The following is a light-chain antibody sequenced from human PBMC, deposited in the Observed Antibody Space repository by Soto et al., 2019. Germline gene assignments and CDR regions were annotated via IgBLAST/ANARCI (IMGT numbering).Light chain of an antibody. CDR3: CSYTSSINYV. CDR1: SSDFDIYKY. CDR2: QVT. J-gene: IGLJ1*01. Sequence: QSALTQPASVSGSPGQSITISCTGTSSDFDIYKYVSWYQQHPGKAPKLMIYQVTNRPSGVSNRFSGSTSGNTASLTISGLHAEDEADYYCCSYTSSINYVFGTGTKVTVL. V-gene: IGLV2-14*01.